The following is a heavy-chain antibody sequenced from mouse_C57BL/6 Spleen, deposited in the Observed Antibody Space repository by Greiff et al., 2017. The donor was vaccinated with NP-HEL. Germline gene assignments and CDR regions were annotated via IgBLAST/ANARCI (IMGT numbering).Heavy chain of an antibody. D-gene: IGHD4-1*01. CDR1: GYSITSGYY. CDR2: ISYDGSN. J-gene: IGHJ2*01. CDR3: ARGRDWDDYFDY. V-gene: IGHV3-6*01. Sequence: EVKLVESGPGLVKPSQSLSLTCSVTGYSITSGYYWNWIRQFPGNKLEWMGYISYDGSNNYNPSLKNRISITRDTSKNQFFLKLNSVTTEDTATYYCARGRDWDDYFDYWGQGTTLTVSS.